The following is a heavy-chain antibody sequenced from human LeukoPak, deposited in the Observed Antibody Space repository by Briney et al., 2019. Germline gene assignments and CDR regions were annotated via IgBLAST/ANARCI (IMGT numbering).Heavy chain of an antibody. CDR1: GFTFGSFW. D-gene: IGHD1-26*01. CDR2: INRDGSSA. J-gene: IGHJ4*02. CDR3: AREDSGSYHPDR. V-gene: IGHV3-74*01. Sequence: GGSLRLSCAASGFTFGSFWMHWVRQAPGKGLVWVSRINRDGSSATYADSVMGRLTISRDNAKSTQYLEINSLRAEDTSVYYCAREDSGSYHPDRWGQGALVTVSS.